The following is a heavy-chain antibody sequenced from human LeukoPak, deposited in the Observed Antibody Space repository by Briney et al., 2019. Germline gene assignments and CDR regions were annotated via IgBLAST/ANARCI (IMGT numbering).Heavy chain of an antibody. Sequence: ASVKVSCKASGYTFTSYGISWVRQAPGQGLEWMGWISAYNGNTNYAQKLQGRVTMTTDTSTSTAYMELGSLRSDDPAVYSCARDGDIVVVPAASRPHYWGQGTLVTVSS. CDR1: GYTFTSYG. V-gene: IGHV1-18*01. CDR3: ARDGDIVVVPAASRPHY. J-gene: IGHJ4*02. D-gene: IGHD2-2*01. CDR2: ISAYNGNT.